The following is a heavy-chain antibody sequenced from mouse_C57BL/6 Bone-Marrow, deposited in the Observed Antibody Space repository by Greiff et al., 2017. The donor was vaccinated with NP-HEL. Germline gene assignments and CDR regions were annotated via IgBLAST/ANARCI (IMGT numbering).Heavy chain of an antibody. V-gene: IGHV5-6*01. J-gene: IGHJ2*03. CDR1: GFTFSSYG. CDR2: ISSGGSYT. Sequence: EVQRVESGGDLVKPGGSLKLSCAASGFTFSSYGMSWVRQTPDKRLEWVATISSGGSYTYYPDSVKGRFTISRDNAKNTLYLQLSSLKSEDRAIDYCASHDTTVVAFYYWDRGTSLTVSA. CDR3: ASHDTTVVAFYY. D-gene: IGHD1-1*01.